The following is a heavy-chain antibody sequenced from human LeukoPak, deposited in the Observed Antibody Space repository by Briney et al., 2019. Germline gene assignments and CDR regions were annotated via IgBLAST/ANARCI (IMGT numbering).Heavy chain of an antibody. V-gene: IGHV3-74*01. CDR1: GFTVSSNY. J-gene: IGHJ4*02. CDR2: IKSDGSGT. D-gene: IGHD6-19*01. CDR3: ARGQQWLKDY. Sequence: PGGSLRLPCAASGFTVSSNYMSWVRQAPGKGLVWVSRIKSDGSGTTYADSVQGRFTMSRDNAKNTLYLQMNSLRAEDSAMYYCARGQQWLKDYWGQGTLVTVSS.